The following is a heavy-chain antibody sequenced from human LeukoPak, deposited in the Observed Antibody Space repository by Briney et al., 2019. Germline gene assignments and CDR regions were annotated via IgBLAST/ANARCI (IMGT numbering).Heavy chain of an antibody. CDR1: GYTFTSYG. J-gene: IGHJ5*02. D-gene: IGHD3-22*01. CDR2: ISAYNGNT. Sequence: ASVKVSCKASGYTFTSYGIYWVRQAPGQGLEWMGWISAYNGNTNYAQKLQGRVTMTTDTSTSTAYMELRSLRSDDTAVYYCARDTYYYDSSGYSGWFDPWGQGTLVTVSS. CDR3: ARDTYYYDSSGYSGWFDP. V-gene: IGHV1-18*01.